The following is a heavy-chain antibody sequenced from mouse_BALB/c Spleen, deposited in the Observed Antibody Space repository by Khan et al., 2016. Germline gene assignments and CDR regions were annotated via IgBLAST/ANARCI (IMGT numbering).Heavy chain of an antibody. CDR1: GYSITSDYA. CDR3: ARFYYSSSYWYFDV. V-gene: IGHV3-2*02. CDR2: ISYSGST. D-gene: IGHD1-1*01. Sequence: EVQLQESGPGLVKPSQSLSLTCTVTGYSITSDYAWNWIRQFPGNKLEWMGYISYSGSTSYNPSLKSRISITRDTSKNQFFFQLNSVNTEDTAIYYCARFYYSSSYWYFDVWGAGPSITVSS. J-gene: IGHJ1*01.